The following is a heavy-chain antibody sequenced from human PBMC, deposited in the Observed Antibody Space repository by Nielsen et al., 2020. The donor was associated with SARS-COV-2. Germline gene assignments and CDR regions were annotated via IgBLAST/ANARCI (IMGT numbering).Heavy chain of an antibody. J-gene: IGHJ3*01. Sequence: GSLRLSCAASGFTFNIYAMPWVRRAPGRGLQWVTGVSASGGSTYYTDSVKGRFSISRDNSKNTLFLQMHSLRVEDTALYYCAKDGVVRGDALDLWGQGTMVTVSS. CDR1: GFTFNIYA. V-gene: IGHV3-23*01. CDR3: AKDGVVRGDALDL. CDR2: VSASGGST. D-gene: IGHD3-10*01.